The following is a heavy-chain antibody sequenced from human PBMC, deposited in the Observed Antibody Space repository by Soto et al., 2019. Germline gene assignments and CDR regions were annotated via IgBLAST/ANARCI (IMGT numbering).Heavy chain of an antibody. J-gene: IGHJ6*02. CDR2: ISAYNGNT. D-gene: IGHD2-8*01. CDR1: GYTFTSYG. V-gene: IGHV1-18*04. Sequence: ASVKVSCKASGYTFTSYGISWGRQAPGQGLEWMGWISAYNGNTNYAQKLQGRVTMTTDTSTSTAYMELRSLRSDDTAVYYCARGDSTDCSNCVCSGFYKDVMYVWARGTTDPGSS. CDR3: ARGDSTDCSNCVCSGFYKDVMYV.